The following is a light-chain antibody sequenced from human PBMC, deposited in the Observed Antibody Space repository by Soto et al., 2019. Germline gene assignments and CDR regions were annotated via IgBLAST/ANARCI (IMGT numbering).Light chain of an antibody. Sequence: EIVLTQSPGTLSLSPGERATLSCRASQSVSSYYLAWYQQKPGQAPRLLIYGASSRATGFPDRFSGSGSGTDFTLTISRLEPEDFAVYYCQHYDSSSWTFGQGTKVEIK. V-gene: IGKV3-20*01. CDR2: GAS. CDR1: QSVSSYY. CDR3: QHYDSSSWT. J-gene: IGKJ1*01.